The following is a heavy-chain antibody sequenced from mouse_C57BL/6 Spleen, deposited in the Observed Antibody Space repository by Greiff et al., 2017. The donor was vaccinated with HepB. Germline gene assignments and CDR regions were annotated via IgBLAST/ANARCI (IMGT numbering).Heavy chain of an antibody. CDR3: ARDDYDQAWFAY. CDR1: GYSITSGYY. Sequence: DVQLQESGPGLVKPSQSLSLTCSVTGYSITSGYYWNWIRQFPGNKLEWMGYISYDGSNNYNPSLKNRISITRDTSKNQFFLKLNSVTTEDTATYYCARDDYDQAWFAYWGQGTLVTVSA. J-gene: IGHJ3*01. CDR2: ISYDGSN. D-gene: IGHD2-4*01. V-gene: IGHV3-6*01.